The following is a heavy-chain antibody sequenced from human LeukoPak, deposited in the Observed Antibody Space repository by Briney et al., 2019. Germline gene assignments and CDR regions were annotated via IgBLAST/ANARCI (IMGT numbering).Heavy chain of an antibody. V-gene: IGHV4-34*01. CDR2: INHSGIS. CDR1: GGSFSGYY. D-gene: IGHD3-10*01. Sequence: SETLSLTCAVYGGSFSGYYWTWVRQPPGKGLEWIGEINHSGISNYNPSLKSRVTISLDTSKNQFSLRLSSVTAADTAVYYCARSYNRVELLYYWGQGTLVTVSS. CDR3: ARSYNRVELLYY. J-gene: IGHJ4*02.